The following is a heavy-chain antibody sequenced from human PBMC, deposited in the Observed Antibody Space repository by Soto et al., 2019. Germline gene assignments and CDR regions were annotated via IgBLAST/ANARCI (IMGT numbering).Heavy chain of an antibody. J-gene: IGHJ4*02. CDR3: ARSNPHSGVYY. CDR2: IYTSGST. CDR1: GGSISSDY. D-gene: IGHD3-10*01. Sequence: SETLSLTCTVAGGSISSDYWSWIRQPAGKGLEWIGRIYTSGSTNYNPSLKSRVTMSLDTSKNQFSLHLSSVTAQDAAVDYCARSNPHSGVYYLGQGTLVTVSS. V-gene: IGHV4-4*07.